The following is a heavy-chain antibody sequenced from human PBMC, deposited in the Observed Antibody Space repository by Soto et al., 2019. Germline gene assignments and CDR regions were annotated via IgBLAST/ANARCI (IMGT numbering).Heavy chain of an antibody. Sequence: SETLSLTCTVSGGSISSGGYYWSWIRQHPGKGLEYIGFIYYSGSTYYNPSLKSRVTMSVDTSKNQFSLKLSSVTAADTAVYYCAREGPGGGAFDIWGQGAMVTVSS. V-gene: IGHV4-31*03. D-gene: IGHD1-26*01. CDR2: IYYSGST. CDR1: GGSISSGGYY. CDR3: AREGPGGGAFDI. J-gene: IGHJ3*02.